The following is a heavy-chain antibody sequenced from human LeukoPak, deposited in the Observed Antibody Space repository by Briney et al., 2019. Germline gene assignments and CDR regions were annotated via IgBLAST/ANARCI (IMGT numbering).Heavy chain of an antibody. CDR1: GYSSTSYW. CDR3: ARGRRWDSVWFDP. D-gene: IGHD1-26*01. V-gene: IGHV5-51*01. Sequence: GESLKISCKGSGYSSTSYWIGWVRQMPGKGLEWMGIIYPGDSDTRYSPSFQGQVTISADKSISTAYLQWSSLKASDTAMYYCARGRRWDSVWFDPWGQGTLVTVSS. CDR2: IYPGDSDT. J-gene: IGHJ5*02.